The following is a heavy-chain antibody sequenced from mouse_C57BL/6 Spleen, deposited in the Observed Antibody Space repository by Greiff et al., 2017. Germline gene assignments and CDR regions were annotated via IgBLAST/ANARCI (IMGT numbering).Heavy chain of an antibody. Sequence: VQLQQSGAELVRPGASVTLSCKASGYTFTDYEMHWVKQTPVHGLEWIGAIDPETGGTAYNQKFKGKAILTADKSSSTAYMELRSLTSEDSAVYYWTRGGQLRFAWFAYWGQGTLVTVSA. J-gene: IGHJ3*01. D-gene: IGHD3-2*02. CDR2: IDPETGGT. CDR1: GYTFTDYE. V-gene: IGHV1-15*01. CDR3: TRGGQLRFAWFAY.